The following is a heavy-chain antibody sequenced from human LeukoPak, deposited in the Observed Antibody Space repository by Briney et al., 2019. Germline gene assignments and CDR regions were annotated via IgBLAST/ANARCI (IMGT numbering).Heavy chain of an antibody. J-gene: IGHJ6*02. D-gene: IGHD3-10*01. Sequence: GGSLRLSCAASGFTVSSNYMSWVRHAPGKGLEWVLTTYMNGTTYHADSVKGQFTLSRDNSKNTMYLQMNSLRSEDTAVYYCARDRRRYNYGSGRYYPDYLSYGMDVWGQGTTVTVSS. CDR1: GFTVSSNY. CDR3: ARDRRRYNYGSGRYYPDYLSYGMDV. CDR2: TYMNGTT. V-gene: IGHV3-53*05.